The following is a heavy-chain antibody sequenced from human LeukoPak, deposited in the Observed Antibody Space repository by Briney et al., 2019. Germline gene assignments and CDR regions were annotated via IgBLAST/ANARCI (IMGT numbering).Heavy chain of an antibody. CDR3: ARRVAAAGPHY. D-gene: IGHD6-13*01. J-gene: IGHJ4*02. CDR2: IYYSGST. V-gene: IGHV4-39*01. CDR1: GGSISSSSYY. Sequence: SETLSLTCTVSGGSISSSSYYWGWIRQPPGKGLEWIGSIYYSGSTYYNPSLKSRVTISVDTSKNQFSLKLSSVTAADTAVYYCARRVAAAGPHYWGQGTQVTVSS.